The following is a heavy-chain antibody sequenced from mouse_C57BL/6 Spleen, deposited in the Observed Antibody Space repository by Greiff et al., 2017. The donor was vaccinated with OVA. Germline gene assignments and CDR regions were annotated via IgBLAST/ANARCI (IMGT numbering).Heavy chain of an antibody. J-gene: IGHJ4*01. D-gene: IGHD2-3*01. Sequence: VQLKESGAELVKPGASVKLSCTASGFTFKDYYMHWVKQRTEQGLEWIGRIDPEDGETKYAPKFQGQATITADTSSNTAYLQLSSLTSEDTAVYYCSPDYDGYHGDYWGQGTSVTVSS. CDR2: IDPEDGET. CDR1: GFTFKDYY. CDR3: SPDYDGYHGDY. V-gene: IGHV14-2*01.